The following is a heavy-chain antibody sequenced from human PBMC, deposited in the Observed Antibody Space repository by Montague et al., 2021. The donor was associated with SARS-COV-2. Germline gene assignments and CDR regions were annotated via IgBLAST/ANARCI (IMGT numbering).Heavy chain of an antibody. CDR3: ARHGGNDAFDI. J-gene: IGHJ3*02. CDR1: GGSFGDDH. V-gene: IGHV4-34*01. Sequence: SETLSLTCAVYGGSFGDDHWSWIRQPPGKGLEWMGDIKQSGRTNYNPPLKSRVTISVDTSKNQFSLKLNSVTAADTAVYYCARHGGNDAFDIWGRGTMVTVSS. D-gene: IGHD4-23*01. CDR2: IKQSGRT.